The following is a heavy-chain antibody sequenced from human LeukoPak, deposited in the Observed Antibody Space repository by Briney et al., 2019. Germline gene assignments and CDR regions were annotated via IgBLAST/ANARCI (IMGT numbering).Heavy chain of an antibody. Sequence: GGSLGLSCAASGFTFSTYAMSWVRQAPGKGLEWVSGISGSGDYTYYADSVKGRFTISRDNSKNTLYLQMNSLRAEDTAVYYCAKPSGILLITNPQSWGQGILVTVSS. CDR3: AKPSGILLITNPQS. V-gene: IGHV3-23*01. D-gene: IGHD1-26*01. CDR1: GFTFSTYA. J-gene: IGHJ5*02. CDR2: ISGSGDYT.